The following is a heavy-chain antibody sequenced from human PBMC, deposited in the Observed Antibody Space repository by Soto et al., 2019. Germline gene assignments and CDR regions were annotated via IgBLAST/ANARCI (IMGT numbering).Heavy chain of an antibody. CDR1: GFTFRTYS. CDR2: ISSSSTYI. CDR3: ARDQVGPLYDYYYGMDV. J-gene: IGHJ6*02. Sequence: PGGSLRLSCAASGFTFRTYSMHWVRQAPGKGLEWVSSISSSSTYIYYADSVKGRFTISRDNAKNSLYMQPTSLRAEDTAVYYCARDQVGPLYDYYYGMDVWGQGTTVTVSS. V-gene: IGHV3-21*01. D-gene: IGHD1-26*01.